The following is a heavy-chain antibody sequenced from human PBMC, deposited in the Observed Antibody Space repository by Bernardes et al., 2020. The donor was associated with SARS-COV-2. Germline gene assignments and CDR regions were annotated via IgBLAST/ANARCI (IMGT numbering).Heavy chain of an antibody. CDR1: GGTFSSYA. J-gene: IGHJ4*02. CDR2: IIPIFCTS. CDR3: AREYSSGWYGRTAEYYFDY. D-gene: IGHD6-19*01. Sequence: SVKVSCQASGGTFSSYAISWVRQAPGQGLEWMGVIIPIFCTSNYAHKFQGRVTITADESTSTAYMELSNLRSEDTAVYYCAREYSSGWYGRTAEYYFDYWGQGTLVTVSS. V-gene: IGHV1-69*13.